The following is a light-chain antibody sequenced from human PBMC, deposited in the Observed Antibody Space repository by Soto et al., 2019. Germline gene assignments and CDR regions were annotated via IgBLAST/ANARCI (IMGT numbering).Light chain of an antibody. CDR1: QSISGW. CDR2: DAS. Sequence: DIQMTQSPPTLSASVGDRVTITCRASQSISGWLARYQQKPGKAPKXLIYDASNLEGGVPSRFSGTGSGTELTLTISSLQPEDCATYDGQQYNTYSQTFGQGTKVDIK. V-gene: IGKV1-5*01. J-gene: IGKJ1*01. CDR3: QQYNTYSQT.